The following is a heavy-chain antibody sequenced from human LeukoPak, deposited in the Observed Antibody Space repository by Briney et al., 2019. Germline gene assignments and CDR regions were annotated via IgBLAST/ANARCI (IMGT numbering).Heavy chain of an antibody. CDR1: GYSISSGYC. D-gene: IGHD6-13*01. Sequence: PSETLSLTCAVSGYSISSGYCWGWIRQPPGKGLEWIGSIYHSGSTYYNPSLKSRVTISVGTSKNQFSLKLSSVTAADTAVYYCARHSRAAAGTPLRYYYYYMDVWGKGTTVTVSS. CDR2: IYHSGST. V-gene: IGHV4-38-2*01. CDR3: ARHSRAAAGTPLRYYYYYMDV. J-gene: IGHJ6*03.